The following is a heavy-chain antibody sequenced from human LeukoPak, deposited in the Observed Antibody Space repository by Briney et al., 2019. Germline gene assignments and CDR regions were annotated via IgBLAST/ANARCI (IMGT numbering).Heavy chain of an antibody. V-gene: IGHV3-15*01. D-gene: IGHD3-9*01. Sequence: PGGSLRLSCAVSGFTFSNAWMSWVRQAPGKGLEWVGRFKSKTDGGTTDYADPVKGRFTISRDDSKNTLYLQMNSLKTEDTAVYYCTSLYDILTGQLDYWGQGTLVTVSS. CDR2: FKSKTDGGTT. CDR3: TSLYDILTGQLDY. CDR1: GFTFSNAW. J-gene: IGHJ4*02.